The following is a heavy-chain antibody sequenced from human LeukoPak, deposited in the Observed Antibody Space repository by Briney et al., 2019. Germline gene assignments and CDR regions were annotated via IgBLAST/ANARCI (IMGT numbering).Heavy chain of an antibody. CDR2: INPNSGGT. Sequence: ASVKVSCKASGYTFTGYYMHWVRQAPGQGLEWMGWINPNSGGTNYAQKFQGRVTMTTDTSTSTAYMELRSLRSDDTAVYYCATGHDYAFGIWGQGTMVTVSS. CDR3: ATGHDYAFGI. V-gene: IGHV1-2*02. D-gene: IGHD2-21*02. CDR1: GYTFTGYY. J-gene: IGHJ3*02.